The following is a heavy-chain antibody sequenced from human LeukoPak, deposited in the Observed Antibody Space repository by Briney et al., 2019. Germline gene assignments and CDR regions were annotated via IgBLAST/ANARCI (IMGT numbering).Heavy chain of an antibody. V-gene: IGHV4-31*03. CDR1: GASISSGGYY. Sequence: PSQTLSLTCTVSGASISSGGYYWSWIRQHPGKGLEWIGYIFYSGSTYYNPSLKSRVTISVYTSKNQFSLKLSSVTAADTAVYYCARENTAMVTVDYWGQGTLVTVSS. D-gene: IGHD5-18*01. CDR2: IFYSGST. CDR3: ARENTAMVTVDY. J-gene: IGHJ4*02.